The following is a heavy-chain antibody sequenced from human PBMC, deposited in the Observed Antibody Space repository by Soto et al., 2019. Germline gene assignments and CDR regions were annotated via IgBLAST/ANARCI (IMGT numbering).Heavy chain of an antibody. J-gene: IGHJ4*02. V-gene: IGHV3-7*01. CDR3: SVHQPARDY. D-gene: IGHD2-2*01. CDR1: GFTFSSYW. CDR2: IKQDGSEK. Sequence: EVQLVESGGGLVQPGGSLRLSCAASGFTFSSYWMTWVRQAPGKGLEWVANIKQDGSEKYYVDSVKGRFSISRDNAKNSLYLHMNSLRAEDTAVYYCSVHQPARDYWGQGTLVTVSS.